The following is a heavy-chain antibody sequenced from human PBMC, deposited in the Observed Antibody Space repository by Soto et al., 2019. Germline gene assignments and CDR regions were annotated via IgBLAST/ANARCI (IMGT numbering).Heavy chain of an antibody. CDR2: ISSTTNYI. V-gene: IGHV3-21*01. Sequence: GGSLRLSCAASGFTFTRYSMNWVRQAPGRGLEWVSSISSTTNYIYYADSMKGRFTVSRDNAKNSVYLEMNSLSAEDTAVYYCARESEDLTSNFDYWGQGTLVTVSS. CDR1: GFTFTRYS. CDR3: ARESEDLTSNFDY. J-gene: IGHJ4*02.